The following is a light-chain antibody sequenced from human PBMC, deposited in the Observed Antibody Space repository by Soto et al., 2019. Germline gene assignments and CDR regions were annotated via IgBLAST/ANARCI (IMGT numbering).Light chain of an antibody. J-gene: IGKJ2*01. V-gene: IGKV1-39*01. CDR2: AAS. Sequence: DIQMTQSPSSLSASVGDRVTITCRASQSISSYLNWYQQKPGKAPKLLIYAASSLQSGVPSRFSGSGSGTDFTVTISSLQPEDFATDYCQQSYSTPHTFGQGTKVEIK. CDR3: QQSYSTPHT. CDR1: QSISSY.